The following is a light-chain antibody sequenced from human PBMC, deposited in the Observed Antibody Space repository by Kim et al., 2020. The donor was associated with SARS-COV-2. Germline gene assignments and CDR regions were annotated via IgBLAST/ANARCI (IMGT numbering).Light chain of an antibody. CDR3: QQYNNWPPRT. Sequence: APGERAALSCRASQSVSSNLAWYQQKHGEDPRLLLYGASTRATGIPARSSGSGSGREFTLTISSLQSEDFAVYYCQQYNNWPPRTFGQGTKVDIK. CDR2: GAS. CDR1: QSVSSN. V-gene: IGKV3-15*01. J-gene: IGKJ1*01.